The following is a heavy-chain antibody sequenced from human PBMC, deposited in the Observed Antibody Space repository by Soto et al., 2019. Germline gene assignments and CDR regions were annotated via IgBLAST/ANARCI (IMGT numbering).Heavy chain of an antibody. CDR1: GGTFSSYA. V-gene: IGHV1-69*10. Sequence: EALVKVSCKASGGTFSSYAISWVRQAPGQGLEWMGGIIPILGIANYAQKFQGRVTITADESTSTAYMELSSLRSEDTAVYYCARDGSGISNWGQGNLVTVS. CDR2: IIPILGIA. D-gene: IGHD1-26*01. J-gene: IGHJ4*02. CDR3: ARDGSGISN.